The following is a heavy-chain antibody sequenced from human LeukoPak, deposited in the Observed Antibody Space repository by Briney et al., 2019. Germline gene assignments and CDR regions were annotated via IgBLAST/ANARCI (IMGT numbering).Heavy chain of an antibody. J-gene: IGHJ4*02. CDR2: ISDSGAAT. V-gene: IGHV3-23*01. CDR3: ARGKYGGYFIDY. CDR1: GFTFSNSG. D-gene: IGHD5-12*01. Sequence: PGGSLRLSCAASGFTFSNSGMNWVRQAPGKGLEWVSGISDSGAATYYADSVRGRFTISRDNAKNTVYLQMNSLRAEDTAVYYCARGKYGGYFIDYWGQGTLVTVSS.